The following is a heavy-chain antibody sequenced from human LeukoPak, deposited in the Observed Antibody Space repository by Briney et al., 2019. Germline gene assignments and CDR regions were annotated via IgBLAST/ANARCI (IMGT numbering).Heavy chain of an antibody. CDR1: GFTFSSHG. J-gene: IGHJ4*02. CDR3: VRWGPDKRSDS. Sequence: PGGSLRLSCAASGFTFSSHGMHWVRQAPGKGLEWVAVIWYDGSTKYYADSVRGRFTISRDNFKNTLFLQMNSLRAEDTALYYCVRWGPDKRSDSWGQGALVTVSS. V-gene: IGHV3-33*01. D-gene: IGHD3-16*01. CDR2: IWYDGSTK.